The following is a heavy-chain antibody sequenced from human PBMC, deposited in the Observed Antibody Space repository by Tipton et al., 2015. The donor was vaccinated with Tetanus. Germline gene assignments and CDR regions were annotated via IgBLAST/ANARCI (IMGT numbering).Heavy chain of an antibody. J-gene: IGHJ4*02. CDR2: IWYDGSDR. CDR1: GFSFSSYG. D-gene: IGHD2-15*01. V-gene: IGHV3-33*01. CDR3: AREADCSGGSCYSGDFDY. Sequence: SGFSFSSYGMHWVRQAPSKGLEWVSVIWYDGSDRYYADPVKGRFTISRDNSKNMLYLQMNSLRAEDTAVYYCAREADCSGGSCYSGDFDYWGQGTLVTVSS.